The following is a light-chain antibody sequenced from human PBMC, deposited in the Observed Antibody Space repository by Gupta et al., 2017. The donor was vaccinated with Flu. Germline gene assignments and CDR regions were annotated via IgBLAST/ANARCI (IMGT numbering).Light chain of an antibody. CDR2: DDT. Sequence: VHWYQQLPGAAPQLLIYDDTSRPPGVPDRFSGSKYGTSASLAITGLQAEDEADYFCQSYDRSRGAYVFATGTWVTVL. V-gene: IGLV1-40*01. CDR3: QSYDRSRGAYV. J-gene: IGLJ1*01.